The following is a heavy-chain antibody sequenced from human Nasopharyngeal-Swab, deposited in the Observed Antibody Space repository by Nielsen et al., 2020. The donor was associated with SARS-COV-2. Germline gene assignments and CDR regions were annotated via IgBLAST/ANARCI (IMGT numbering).Heavy chain of an antibody. CDR2: IYPGDSDT. CDR1: GSSFTSYW. D-gene: IGHD6-6*01. Sequence: KVSCRGSGSSFTSYWIGWVSQMPGKGLEWVGIIYPGDSDTRYSPSFQGQVTISVDKSISTAYLQWSSLKASDTAMYYCAREYSRSGNWFDPWGQGSLVTVSS. J-gene: IGHJ5*02. V-gene: IGHV5-51*01. CDR3: AREYSRSGNWFDP.